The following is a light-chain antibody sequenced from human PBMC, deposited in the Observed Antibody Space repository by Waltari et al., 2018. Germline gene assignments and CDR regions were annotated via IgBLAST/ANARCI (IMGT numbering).Light chain of an antibody. J-gene: IGLJ3*02. Sequence: QSVLTQPPSASGTPGQTVTISCSGGDPNIPSNSVNWYQKFPGAAPKLLIFRNNQRPSGVPDRFSGSKSGTSASLAISGLQSEDESDYFCAAWDDSRNGRVFGEGTRVAVL. V-gene: IGLV1-44*01. CDR2: RNN. CDR1: DPNIPSNS. CDR3: AAWDDSRNGRV.